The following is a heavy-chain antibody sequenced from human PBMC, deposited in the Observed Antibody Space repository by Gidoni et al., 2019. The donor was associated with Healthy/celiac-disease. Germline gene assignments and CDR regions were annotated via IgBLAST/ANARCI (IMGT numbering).Heavy chain of an antibody. V-gene: IGHV3-21*01. CDR1: GFTFSRHS. J-gene: IGHJ4*02. CDR2: ISRSSSYI. D-gene: IGHD2-15*01. Sequence: EVQLVESGGGLVKPGGSLRPSCAASGFTFSRHSMNWGRQAPGTGLEWVSSISRSSSYIYYADSVKGRFTIARDNAKNSLYLQMNSLRAEDTAVYYCAREEGYCSGGSCYTDDYWGQGTLVTVSS. CDR3: AREEGYCSGGSCYTDDY.